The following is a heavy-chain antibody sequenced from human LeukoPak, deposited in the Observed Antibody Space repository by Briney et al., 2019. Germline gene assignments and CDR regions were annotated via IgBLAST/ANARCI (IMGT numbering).Heavy chain of an antibody. CDR1: GFSFSNYA. CDR2: IGATT. Sequence: GGSLRLSCAASGFSFSNYAMRWVRQAPGKGLEWVSTIGATTYYADSVRGRFTISRDNSENTLFLQLNTLRAEDTAIYYCAKDVDCSGGNCFSSYYGMDVWGQGTTVTVSS. V-gene: IGHV3-23*01. D-gene: IGHD2-15*01. J-gene: IGHJ6*02. CDR3: AKDVDCSGGNCFSSYYGMDV.